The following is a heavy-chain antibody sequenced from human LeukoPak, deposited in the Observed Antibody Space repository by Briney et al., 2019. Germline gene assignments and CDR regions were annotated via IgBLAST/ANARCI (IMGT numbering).Heavy chain of an antibody. CDR2: INPNTGGT. D-gene: IGHD3-22*01. CDR3: ARGPRIVVVFPPRLDF. V-gene: IGHV1-2*02. J-gene: IGHJ4*02. Sequence: ASVKVSCKTSGYTVTGYYMHWVRQAPGQGLEWMGWINPNTGGTNYAQKFQGRVTMTSDTSISTAYMELSSLKSDDTAMYYCARGPRIVVVFPPRLDFWGQGTLVTVSS. CDR1: GYTVTGYY.